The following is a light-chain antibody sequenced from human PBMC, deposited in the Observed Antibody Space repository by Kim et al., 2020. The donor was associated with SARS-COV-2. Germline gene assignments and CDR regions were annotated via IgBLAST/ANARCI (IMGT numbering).Light chain of an antibody. J-gene: IGLJ3*02. Sequence: GQKVTISCAGRSSNIGNNYVSWYQQLPGTAPKLLIYDNNKRPSGIPDRFSGSKSGTSATLGITGLQTGDEADYYCGTWDSSLSAGVFGGGTQLTVL. CDR3: GTWDSSLSAGV. CDR1: SSNIGNNY. CDR2: DNN. V-gene: IGLV1-51*01.